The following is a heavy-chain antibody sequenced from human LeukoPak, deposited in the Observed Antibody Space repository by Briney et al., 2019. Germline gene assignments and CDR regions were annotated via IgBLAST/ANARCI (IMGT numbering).Heavy chain of an antibody. D-gene: IGHD6-6*01. V-gene: IGHV4-59*01. J-gene: IGHJ6*02. Sequence: PSETLSLTRTVSGGSISSYYWSWIRQPPGKGLEWIGYIYYSGSTNYNPSLKSRVTISVDTSKNQFSLKLSSVTAADTAVYYCARMFGYSSSSGMDVWGQGTTVTVSS. CDR3: ARMFGYSSSSGMDV. CDR2: IYYSGST. CDR1: GGSISSYY.